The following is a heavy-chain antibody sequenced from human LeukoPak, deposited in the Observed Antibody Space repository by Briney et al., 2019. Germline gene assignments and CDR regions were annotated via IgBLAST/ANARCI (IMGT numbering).Heavy chain of an antibody. J-gene: IGHJ4*02. Sequence: HPGGSLRLSCAASGFTFSEYWMLWVRQAPGKGLESVSRINTDGTVTTYADSVKGRFTVSRDNADNTMFLQMNSVRDEDTAVYYCATKQWLAPPPDSWGQGTPVTVSS. CDR2: INTDGTVT. CDR3: ATKQWLAPPPDS. CDR1: GFTFSEYW. D-gene: IGHD6-19*01. V-gene: IGHV3-74*01.